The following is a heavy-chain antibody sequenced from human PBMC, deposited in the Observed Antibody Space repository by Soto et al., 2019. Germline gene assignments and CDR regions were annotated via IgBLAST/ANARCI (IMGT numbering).Heavy chain of an antibody. CDR3: AKDRLPYSSGWYFDY. CDR1: GFTFSSYA. Sequence: GGSLRLSCAASGFTFSSYAMSWVRQAPGKGLEWVSAISGSGGSTYYADSVKGRFTISRDNSKNTRYLQMNSLRAEDTAVYYCAKDRLPYSSGWYFDYWGQGTLVTVSS. J-gene: IGHJ4*02. CDR2: ISGSGGST. V-gene: IGHV3-23*01. D-gene: IGHD6-19*01.